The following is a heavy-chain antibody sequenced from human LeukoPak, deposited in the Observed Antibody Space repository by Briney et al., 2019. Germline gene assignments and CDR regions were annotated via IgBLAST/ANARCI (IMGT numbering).Heavy chain of an antibody. CDR2: INPNSGGT. CDR1: GYTFTIYY. J-gene: IGHJ3*02. D-gene: IGHD1-26*01. CDR3: ASSVVGATTDAFDI. V-gene: IGHV1-2*02. Sequence: ASVKVSCKASGYTFTIYYIHWVRQAPGQGLEWMGWINPNSGGTNYAQKFQGRVTMTRDTSISTAYMELSRLRSDDTAVYYCASSVVGATTDAFDIWGQGTMVTVSS.